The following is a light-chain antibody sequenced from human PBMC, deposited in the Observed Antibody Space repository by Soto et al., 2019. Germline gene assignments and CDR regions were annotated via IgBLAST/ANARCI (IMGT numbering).Light chain of an antibody. CDR3: QSYDSSLSAVV. J-gene: IGLJ2*01. V-gene: IGLV1-40*01. Sequence: QSVLTQPTSVSGAPGQRVTISCTGSSSNIGAGYDVHWYQQLPGTAPKLLIYGNSNRPSGVPDRFSGSKSGTSASLAITGLQDEDEADYYCQSYDSSLSAVVFGGGTKLTVL. CDR1: SSNIGAGYD. CDR2: GNS.